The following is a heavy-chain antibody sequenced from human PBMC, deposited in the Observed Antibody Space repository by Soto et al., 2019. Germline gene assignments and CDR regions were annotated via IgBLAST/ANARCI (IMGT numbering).Heavy chain of an antibody. D-gene: IGHD6-13*01. CDR1: GFTFSSYA. CDR3: AKDQYPSSSWYYFDY. J-gene: IGHJ4*02. CDR2: ISGSGGST. V-gene: IGHV3-23*01. Sequence: GGSLRLSCAASGFTFSSYALSWVRQAPGKGLEWVSAISGSGGSTYYADSVKGRFTISRDNSKNTLYLQMNSLRAEDTAVYYCAKDQYPSSSWYYFDYWGQGTLVTVSS.